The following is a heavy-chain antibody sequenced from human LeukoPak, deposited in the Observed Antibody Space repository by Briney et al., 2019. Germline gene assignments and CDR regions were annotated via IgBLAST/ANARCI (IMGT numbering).Heavy chain of an antibody. CDR2: MNPNSGNT. CDR1: GYTFASYD. D-gene: IGHD3-22*01. V-gene: IGHV1-8*01. CDR3: ALDDSSGSHLD. Sequence: WASVKVSCNASGYTFASYDSNWVRQATGQGLERMVWMNPNSGNTGYAQKFQGRVTMTRNTSISTAYMELSSLRSEDTAVYYCALDDSSGSHLDWGHGTLVTVSS. J-gene: IGHJ4*01.